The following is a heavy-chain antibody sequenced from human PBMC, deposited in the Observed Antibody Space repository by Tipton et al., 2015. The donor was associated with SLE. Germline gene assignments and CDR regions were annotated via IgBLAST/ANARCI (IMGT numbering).Heavy chain of an antibody. J-gene: IGHJ4*02. CDR2: IYYSGST. D-gene: IGHD2-8*01. CDR3: ARHRGYFTVSDYIDY. V-gene: IGHV4-59*08. CDR1: GGSISNYY. Sequence: LRLSCTVSGGSISNYYWSWIRQPPGKGLEWIGYIYYSGSTNYNPSLKSRVTISGDMSKNQFSLKLSSVTAADTAVYYCARHRGYFTVSDYIDYWGQGTLVTVSS.